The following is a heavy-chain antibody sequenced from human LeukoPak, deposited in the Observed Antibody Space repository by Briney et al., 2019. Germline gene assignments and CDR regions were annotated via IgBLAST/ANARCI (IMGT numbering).Heavy chain of an antibody. D-gene: IGHD6-13*01. J-gene: IGHJ4*02. Sequence: PGGSLRLSCAASGFTFSGYGMSWVRQAPGKGLEYVSAIGGSGANTYYADSVKGRFTISRDNSKNTLYLQMNSLRAEDTAVYYCARFWTYSSSWYIFDYWGQGTLVTVSS. CDR3: ARFWTYSSSWYIFDY. CDR1: GFTFSGYG. V-gene: IGHV3-23*01. CDR2: IGGSGANT.